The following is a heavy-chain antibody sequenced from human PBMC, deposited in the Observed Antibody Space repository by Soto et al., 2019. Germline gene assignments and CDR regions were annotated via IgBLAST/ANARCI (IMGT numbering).Heavy chain of an antibody. CDR1: GGTFSSYA. Sequence: QVQLVQSGAEVKKPGSSVKVSCKASGGTFSSYAISWVQQAPGQGLEWRGGIIPIFGTANYAQKFQGRVTITEDESTSTADMELSSLRSEDTAVYYCARGGAYCGGDCYLSYYYYGMDVWGQGTTVTVSS. CDR3: ARGGAYCGGDCYLSYYYYGMDV. CDR2: IIPIFGTA. J-gene: IGHJ6*02. D-gene: IGHD2-21*02. V-gene: IGHV1-69*01.